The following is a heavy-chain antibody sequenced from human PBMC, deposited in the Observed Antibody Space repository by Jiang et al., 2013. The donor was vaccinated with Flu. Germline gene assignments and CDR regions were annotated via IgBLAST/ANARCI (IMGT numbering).Heavy chain of an antibody. CDR2: IDPSNSYT. Sequence: YGAEVKKPGESLRISCKGSGYIFTNYWITWVRQMPGKGLEWMGRIDPSNSYTNYSPSFQGHVTISADRAISTAYLQWRSLEASDSAMYYCARWVGVPPAMGWFDPGAREPWSPSPQ. CDR1: GYIFTNYW. V-gene: IGHV5-10-1*01. D-gene: IGHD2-2*01. CDR3: ARWVGVPPAMGWFDP. J-gene: IGHJ5*02.